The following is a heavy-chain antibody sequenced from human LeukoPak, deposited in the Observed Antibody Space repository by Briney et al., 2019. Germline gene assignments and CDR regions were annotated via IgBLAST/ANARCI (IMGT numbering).Heavy chain of an antibody. CDR3: AGVSNYGWYYFDY. CDR1: GFTFSRYS. J-gene: IGHJ4*02. V-gene: IGHV3-48*01. Sequence: GGSLRLSCAASGFTFSRYSINWVRQAPGKGLEGVSYISGSGSSTYYADSVKGRFTISRDNAKNSLYLQMNSLRAEDTAVYYCAGVSNYGWYYFDYWGQGTLVTVSS. CDR2: ISGSGSST. D-gene: IGHD3-10*01.